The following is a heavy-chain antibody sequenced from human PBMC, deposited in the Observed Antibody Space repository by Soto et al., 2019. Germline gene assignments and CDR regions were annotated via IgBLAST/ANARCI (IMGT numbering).Heavy chain of an antibody. D-gene: IGHD3-3*01. V-gene: IGHV4-59*01. J-gene: IGHJ4*02. CDR1: GGSLSSYF. Sequence: SETLSLTCTVSGGSLSSYFWSWIRQPPGKGLEWVGCIYDSGSTKYNPSLRSRVSLSVDMSKNQFSLRLTSVTAADTAVYYCAREGSITIFGASLRVVFDSWGQGSLVTVSS. CDR2: IYDSGST. CDR3: AREGSITIFGASLRVVFDS.